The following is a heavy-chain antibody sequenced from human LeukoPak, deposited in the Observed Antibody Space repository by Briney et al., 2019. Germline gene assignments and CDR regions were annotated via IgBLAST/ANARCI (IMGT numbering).Heavy chain of an antibody. J-gene: IGHJ4*02. CDR2: INHSGST. CDR1: GGSFSGYY. CDR3: ASPRHHWRCFDY. Sequence: SETLSLTCAVYGGSFSGYYWSWIRQPPGKGLEWIGEINHSGSTNYNPSLKSRVTISVDTSKNQFSLKLSSVTAADTAVYYCASPRHHWRCFDYWGQGTLVTVSS. V-gene: IGHV4-34*01.